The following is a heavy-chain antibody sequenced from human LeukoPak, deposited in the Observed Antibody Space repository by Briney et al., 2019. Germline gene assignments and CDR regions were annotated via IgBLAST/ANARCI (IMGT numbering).Heavy chain of an antibody. CDR2: IYHSGST. CDR3: TRVGYGSGSSPFDY. J-gene: IGHJ4*02. V-gene: IGHV4-39*07. D-gene: IGHD3-10*01. CDR1: GGSISSGGYS. Sequence: PSETLSLTCAVSGGSISSGGYSWSWIRQSPGKGLEWIGSIYHSGSTYYNPSLKSRVTISVDTSKSQFSLNLSSVTAADTAVYYCTRVGYGSGSSPFDYWGQGTLVTVSS.